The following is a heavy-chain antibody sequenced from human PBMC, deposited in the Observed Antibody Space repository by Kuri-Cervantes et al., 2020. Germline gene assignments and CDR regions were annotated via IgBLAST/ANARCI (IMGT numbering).Heavy chain of an antibody. J-gene: IGHJ5*02. V-gene: IGHV3-30-3*01. CDR2: DGSNK. CDR1: GFTFSNQV. CDR3: ARDLSP. Sequence: GESLKISCAGSGFTFSNQVMHWVRQAPGKGLEWVAVDGSNKYYADSVKGRFTISRDNSKNTLYLQMNSLRAEDTAVYYCARDLSPWGQGTLVTVSS.